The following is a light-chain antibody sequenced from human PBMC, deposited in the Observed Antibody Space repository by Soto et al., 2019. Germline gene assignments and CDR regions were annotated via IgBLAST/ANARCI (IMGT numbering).Light chain of an antibody. CDR2: GAS. Sequence: EIVLTQSPGTLSLSPGERATLSCRASQSVSSSYLAWYQQKPGQAPRLLIYGASSRATGIPARFSGSGSGTEFTLTISSLQSEEFAVYYGQQYNNWPPVLTVGGGTKVDIK. CDR3: QQYNNWPPVLT. CDR1: QSVSSSY. J-gene: IGKJ4*01. V-gene: IGKV3-20*01.